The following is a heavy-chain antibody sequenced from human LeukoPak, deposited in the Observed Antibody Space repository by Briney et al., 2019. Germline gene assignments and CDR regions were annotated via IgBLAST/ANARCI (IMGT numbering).Heavy chain of an antibody. CDR2: ISGSGGST. J-gene: IGHJ4*02. CDR3: AKDIYDSSGF. CDR1: GFTFSSYA. Sequence: GGSLRLSCAASGFTFSSYAMSRVRQAPGKGLEWVSAISGSGGSTYYADSMKGRFTISRDNSKNTLYLQMNSLRAEDTAVYYCAKDIYDSSGFWGQGTLVTVSS. D-gene: IGHD3-22*01. V-gene: IGHV3-23*01.